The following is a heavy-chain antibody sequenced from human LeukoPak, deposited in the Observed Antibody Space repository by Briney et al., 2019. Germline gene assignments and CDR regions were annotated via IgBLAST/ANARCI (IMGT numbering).Heavy chain of an antibody. D-gene: IGHD6-13*01. V-gene: IGHV4-34*01. J-gene: IGHJ5*02. CDR3: ARGLYSSSWYNWFDP. CDR2: INHSGST. CDR1: GGSFSGCY. Sequence: SETLSLTCAVYGGSFSGCYWSWIRQPPGKGLEWIGEINHSGSTNYNPSLKSRVTISVDTSKNQFSLKLSSVTAADTAVYYCARGLYSSSWYNWFDPWGQGTLVTVSS.